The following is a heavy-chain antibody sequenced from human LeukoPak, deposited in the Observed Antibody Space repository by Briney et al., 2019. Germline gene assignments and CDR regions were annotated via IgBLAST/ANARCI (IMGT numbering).Heavy chain of an antibody. D-gene: IGHD7-27*01. CDR3: ARGFRGDNFDY. J-gene: IGHJ4*02. CDR2: IYYSGST. Sequence: PSETLSLTCTVSGGSISSSSYYWGWIRQPPGKGLEWIGYIYYSGSTYYNPSLKSRVTMSVDTSKNQFSLKLSSVTAADTAVYFCARGFRGDNFDYWGQGTLVTVSS. CDR1: GGSISSSSYY. V-gene: IGHV4-39*01.